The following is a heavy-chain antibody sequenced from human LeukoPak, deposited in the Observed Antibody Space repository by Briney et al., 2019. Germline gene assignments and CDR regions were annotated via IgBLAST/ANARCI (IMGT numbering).Heavy chain of an antibody. CDR1: GGSISSSNW. CDR2: IYHSGST. V-gene: IGHV4-4*02. Sequence: SECLSLTCAVSGGSISSSNWWSWVRQPPGKGLEWIGEIYHSGSTNYNPSLKSRVTISVDKSKNQFSLKLSSVTAADTAVYYCSRESGPYCPFGHWGQGTLVAVTS. J-gene: IGHJ5*02. D-gene: IGHD1-26*01. CDR3: SRESGPYCPFGH.